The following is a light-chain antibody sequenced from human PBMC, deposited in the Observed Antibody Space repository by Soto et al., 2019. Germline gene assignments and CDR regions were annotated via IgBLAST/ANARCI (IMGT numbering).Light chain of an antibody. CDR1: SSDVGGYNY. CDR2: DVS. CDR3: SSYTSNSLYV. Sequence: QSALTQPASVSGSPGQSIAISCTGTSSDVGGYNYVSWYQQHPGKAPKLIIYDVSNRPSGVSNLFSGSKASNASSLTISRLQAEDEPDYYCSSYTSNSLYVFGAGTKRTVL. J-gene: IGLJ1*01. V-gene: IGLV2-14*01.